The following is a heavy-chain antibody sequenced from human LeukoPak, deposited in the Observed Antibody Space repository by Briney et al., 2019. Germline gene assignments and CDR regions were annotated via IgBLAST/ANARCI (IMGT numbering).Heavy chain of an antibody. CDR3: ARAHSYYYGSGTINYYYYYMDV. CDR1: GGSISSYY. J-gene: IGHJ6*03. Sequence: PSETLSLTCTVSGGSISSYYWSWIRQPPGKGLEWIGYIYYSGSTNYNPSLKSRVTISVDTSKNQFSLKLSSVTAADTAVYYCARAHSYYYGSGTINYYYYYMDVWGKGTTVTISS. CDR2: IYYSGST. D-gene: IGHD3-10*01. V-gene: IGHV4-59*01.